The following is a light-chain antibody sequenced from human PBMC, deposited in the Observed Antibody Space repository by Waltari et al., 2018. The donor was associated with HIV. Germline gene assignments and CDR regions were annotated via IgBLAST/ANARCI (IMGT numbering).Light chain of an antibody. CDR3: SSNESSSTGYD. Sequence: QSITISCAGTSSDVGGYNYVSWYQQHPVKAPKVMIYDVSNRPPGVSNRFSCSKSGNTASLTLCGLQAGEEGDYNGSSNESSSTGYDFGTGTKVTAL. J-gene: IGLJ1*01. V-gene: IGLV2-14*03. CDR1: SSDVGGYNY. CDR2: DVS.